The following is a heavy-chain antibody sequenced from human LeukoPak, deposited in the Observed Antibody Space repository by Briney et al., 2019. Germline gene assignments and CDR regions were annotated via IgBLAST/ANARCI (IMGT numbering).Heavy chain of an antibody. D-gene: IGHD3-10*01. CDR2: FDPEDGET. CDR3: ATELLMVRGVNSGAFDI. J-gene: IGHJ3*02. V-gene: IGHV1-24*01. CDR1: GYTLTELS. Sequence: GASVKVSCKVSGYTLTELSMHWVRQAPGQGLEWMGGFDPEDGETIYAQKFQGRVTMTEDTSTDTAYMELSSLRSEDTAVYYCATELLMVRGVNSGAFDIWGQGTMVTVSS.